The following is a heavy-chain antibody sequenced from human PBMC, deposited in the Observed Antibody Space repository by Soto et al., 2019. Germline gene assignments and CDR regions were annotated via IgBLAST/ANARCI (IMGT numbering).Heavy chain of an antibody. CDR1: GFTFSNAW. CDR3: TTQWLQQLALGFDY. V-gene: IGHV3-15*01. J-gene: IGHJ4*02. CDR2: IKSKTDGGTT. D-gene: IGHD6-6*01. Sequence: GGSLRLSCAASGFTFSNAWMSWVRHAPGKGLEWVGRIKSKTDGGTTDYAAPVKGRFTISRDDSKNTLYLQMNSLKTEDTAVYYCTTQWLQQLALGFDYWGQGTLVTVSS.